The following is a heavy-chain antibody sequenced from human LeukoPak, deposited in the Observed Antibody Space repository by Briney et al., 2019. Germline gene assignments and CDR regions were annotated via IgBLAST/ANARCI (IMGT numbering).Heavy chain of an antibody. CDR1: GGSFSGYY. J-gene: IGHJ3*02. CDR3: ARRTSSWWVVAGAFDI. D-gene: IGHD6-13*01. V-gene: IGHV4-34*01. CDR2: INHSGST. Sequence: PSETLSLTCAVYGGSFSGYYWSWIRQPPGKGLEWIGEINHSGSTNYNPSLKSRVTISVDTSKNQFSLKLSSVTAADTAVYYCARRTSSWWVVAGAFDIWGQGTMVTVSS.